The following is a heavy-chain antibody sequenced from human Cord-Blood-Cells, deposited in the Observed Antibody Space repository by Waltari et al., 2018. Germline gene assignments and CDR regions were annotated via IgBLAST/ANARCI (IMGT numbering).Heavy chain of an antibody. D-gene: IGHD6-13*01. V-gene: IGHV4-39*01. CDR1: GGSISSSSYY. CDR2: IYYSGST. CDR3: ARQGRAAAEYFDY. J-gene: IGHJ4*02. Sequence: QLQLQESGPGLVKPSETLSLTCTVSGGSISSSSYYWGWFRQPPGTGLEWIGSIYYSGSTYYNPSLKSRVTISVDTSKNQFSLKLSSVTAADTAVYYCARQGRAAAEYFDYWGQGTLVTVSS.